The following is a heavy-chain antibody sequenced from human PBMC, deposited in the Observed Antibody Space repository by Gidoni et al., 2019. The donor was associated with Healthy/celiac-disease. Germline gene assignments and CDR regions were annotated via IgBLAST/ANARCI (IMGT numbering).Heavy chain of an antibody. Sequence: QVQLQQWGAGLLKPSETLSLTCAVYGGSFSGYYWSWIRQPPGKGLEWIGEINHSGSTNYNPSLKSRVTISVDTSKNQFSLKLSSVTAADTAVYYCARGRAGYGDYDLDYWGQGTLVTVSS. J-gene: IGHJ4*02. D-gene: IGHD4-17*01. CDR2: INHSGST. V-gene: IGHV4-34*01. CDR1: GGSFSGYY. CDR3: ARGRAGYGDYDLDY.